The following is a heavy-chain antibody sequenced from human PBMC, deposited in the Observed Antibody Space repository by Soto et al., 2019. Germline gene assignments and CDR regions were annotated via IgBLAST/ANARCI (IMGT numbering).Heavy chain of an antibody. D-gene: IGHD3-22*01. J-gene: IGHJ6*02. CDR2: IDWDDDK. V-gene: IGHV2-70*01. CDR1: GFSLSTSGMC. Sequence: SGPTLVNPTQTLTLTCTFSGFSLSTSGMCVSWIRQPPGKALEWLALIDWDDDKYYSTSLKTRLTISKDTSKNQVVLTMTNMDPVDTATYYCARIKGDSSCYKTNYYGMDVWGQGTTVTVSS. CDR3: ARIKGDSSCYKTNYYGMDV.